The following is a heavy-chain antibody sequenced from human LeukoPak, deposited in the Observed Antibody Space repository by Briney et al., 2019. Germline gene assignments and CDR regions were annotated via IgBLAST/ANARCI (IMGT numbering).Heavy chain of an antibody. CDR2: IYYTGST. CDR3: ARQRVNKWNNLWSFDY. D-gene: IGHD1/OR15-1a*01. J-gene: IGHJ4*02. CDR1: GGPISSYY. Sequence: PPETLSFTCTVPGGPISSYYWSWIRQPPGKGLEWIGYIYYTGSTNYNPSLKSRVTISLDTSKNQFSLKLSSMTAADTAVYYCARQRVNKWNNLWSFDYWGQGTLVTVSS. V-gene: IGHV4-59*08.